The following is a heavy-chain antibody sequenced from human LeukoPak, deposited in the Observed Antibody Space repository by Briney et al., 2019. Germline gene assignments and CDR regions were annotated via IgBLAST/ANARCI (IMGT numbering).Heavy chain of an antibody. CDR1: GYTFTIYY. Sequence: GASVKVSCKASGYTFTIYYMHWVRQAPGQGLEWMGIINPSGGSTSYAQKFQGRVTMTRDTSTSTVYMELSSLRSEDTAVYYCARSSGWYFCDYWGQGTLVTVSS. CDR3: ARSSGWYFCDY. CDR2: INPSGGST. D-gene: IGHD6-19*01. V-gene: IGHV1-46*03. J-gene: IGHJ4*02.